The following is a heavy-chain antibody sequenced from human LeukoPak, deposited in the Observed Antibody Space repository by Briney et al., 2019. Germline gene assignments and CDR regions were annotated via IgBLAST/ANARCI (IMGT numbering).Heavy chain of an antibody. CDR1: GYRLTNYW. Sequence: GESLKISCKGSGYRLTNYWIGWVRQMPGKGLECMGIIYPGYSDTKYSPFFQGQVTISADQSISTAYLPWGSLKASDTAMYYCARLYDFWSGYLDAFDLWGQGTMVTVSS. CDR3: ARLYDFWSGYLDAFDL. D-gene: IGHD3-3*01. J-gene: IGHJ3*01. CDR2: IYPGYSDT. V-gene: IGHV5-51*01.